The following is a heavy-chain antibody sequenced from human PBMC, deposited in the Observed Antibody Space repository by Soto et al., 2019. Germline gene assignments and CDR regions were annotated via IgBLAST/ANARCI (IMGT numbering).Heavy chain of an antibody. CDR2: IGTAADT. CDR1: GFTFRTND. CDR3: ARGWLRRGYLDY. Sequence: GGSLRLSCAASGFTFRTNDMHWVRQAPGKGLEWVAGIGTAADTYYPDSVKGRFTISRDNAKSSLYLQMKSLRAGDTAVYYCARGWLRRGYLDYWGQGTLVTVS. D-gene: IGHD5-12*01. J-gene: IGHJ4*02. V-gene: IGHV3-13*04.